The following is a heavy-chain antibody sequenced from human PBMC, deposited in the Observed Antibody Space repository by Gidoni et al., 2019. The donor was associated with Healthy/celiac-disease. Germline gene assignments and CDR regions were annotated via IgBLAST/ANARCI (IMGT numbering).Heavy chain of an antibody. CDR2: ISGSGGST. D-gene: IGHD6-13*01. CDR1: GFTFSSYA. CDR3: ARSSDRQLSRGAFDY. Sequence: EVQLLESGGGLVHPGGSLRLSCAASGFTFSSYAMSWVRQAPGKGLEWVSAISGSGGSTYYADSVKGRFTISRDNSKNTLYLQMNSLRAEDTAVYYCARSSDRQLSRGAFDYWGQGTLVTVSS. J-gene: IGHJ4*02. V-gene: IGHV3-23*01.